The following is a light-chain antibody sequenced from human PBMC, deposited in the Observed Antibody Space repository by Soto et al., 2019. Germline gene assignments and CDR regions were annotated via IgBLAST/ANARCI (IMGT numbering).Light chain of an antibody. CDR1: QSVSSSY. CDR3: QHRTNWPPIT. V-gene: IGKV3D-20*02. J-gene: IGKJ5*01. Sequence: EIVLTQSPGTLSLSPGERATLSCRASQSVSSSYLAWYQQKPGQAPRLLIYGASSRATGIPARFSGSGSGTDFTLTISSLEPEDFAVYYCQHRTNWPPITFGQGTRLEIK. CDR2: GAS.